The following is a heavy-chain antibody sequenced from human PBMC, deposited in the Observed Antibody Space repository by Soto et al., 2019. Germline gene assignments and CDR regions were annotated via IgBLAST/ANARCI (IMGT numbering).Heavy chain of an antibody. CDR3: ARGYSSGWYGRDWFDP. J-gene: IGHJ5*02. Sequence: LSLTCTVSGGSISSYYWSWIRQPPVKGLEWIGYIYYSGSTNYNPSLKSRVTISLDTPKNQFSLKLSSVTAADTAVYYCARGYSSGWYGRDWFDPWGQGTLVTVS. CDR2: IYYSGST. V-gene: IGHV4-59*01. D-gene: IGHD6-19*01. CDR1: GGSISSYY.